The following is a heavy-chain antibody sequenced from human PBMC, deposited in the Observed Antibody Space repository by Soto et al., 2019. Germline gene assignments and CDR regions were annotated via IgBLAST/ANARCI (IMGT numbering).Heavy chain of an antibody. Sequence: QVQLQESGPGLVKPSETLSLTCSVSSGSVSSGTYYWSWIRQPPGRGLEWIGHIYSSGSTNYNPSLKSRVTIAVDTSKIQFSLILSSVTAADTAMYYCARDSAAAGYQYWGQGTLVTVSS. J-gene: IGHJ1*01. CDR2: IYSSGST. CDR3: ARDSAAAGYQY. D-gene: IGHD2-2*03. CDR1: SGSVSSGTYY. V-gene: IGHV4-61*01.